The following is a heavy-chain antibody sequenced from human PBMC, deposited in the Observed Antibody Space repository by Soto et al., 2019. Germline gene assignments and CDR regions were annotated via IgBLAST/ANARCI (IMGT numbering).Heavy chain of an antibody. J-gene: IGHJ6*02. V-gene: IGHV3-9*01. CDR3: AKDLGTVTYYDILTGGDYYYYGMDV. Sequence: EVQLVESGGGLVQPGRSLRLSCAASGFTFDDYAMHWVRQAPGKGLEWVSGVSWNSGSIGYADSVKGRFTISRDNAKNSLYLQMNSLRAEDTALYYCAKDLGTVTYYDILTGGDYYYYGMDVWGQGTTVTVSS. CDR2: VSWNSGSI. D-gene: IGHD3-9*01. CDR1: GFTFDDYA.